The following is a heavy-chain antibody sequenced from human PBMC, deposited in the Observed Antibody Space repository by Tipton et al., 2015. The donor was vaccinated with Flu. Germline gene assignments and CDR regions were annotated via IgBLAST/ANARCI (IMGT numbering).Heavy chain of an antibody. D-gene: IGHD3-3*01. J-gene: IGHJ5*02. V-gene: IGHV3-7*01. CDR2: IKQDGSEK. CDR3: AREAYDFWSGPVNWFDP. CDR1: GFTFSSYW. Sequence: GSLRLSCAASGFTFSSYWMSWVRQAPGKGLEWVANIKQDGSEKYYVDSVKGRFTISRDNAKNSLYLQMNSLRAEDTAVYYCAREAYDFWSGPVNWFDPWGQGTLVTVSS.